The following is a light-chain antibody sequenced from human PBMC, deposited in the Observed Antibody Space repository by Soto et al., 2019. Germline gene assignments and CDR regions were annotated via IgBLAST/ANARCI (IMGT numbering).Light chain of an antibody. V-gene: IGLV1-44*01. CDR1: SSNIGSNT. J-gene: IGLJ6*01. CDR3: AAWDDCLIFPL. CDR2: SNN. Sequence: QSVLTQPPSASGTPEQRVTISCSGSSSNIGSNTVNWYQQLPGTAPKLLIYSNNQRPSGDPDRFSGSKSGTSASLAISGLQSEDEADYYCAAWDDCLIFPLFGRGTKEPDL.